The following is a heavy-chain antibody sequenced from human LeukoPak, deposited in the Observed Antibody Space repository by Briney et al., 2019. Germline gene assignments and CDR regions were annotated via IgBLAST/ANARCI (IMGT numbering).Heavy chain of an antibody. J-gene: IGHJ6*04. D-gene: IGHD3-10*02. CDR2: ISRGGGTI. Sequence: GGSLRLSCEASGFSFSNNEMNWVRQAPGRGLEWVSYISRGGGTIYYADSVKGRFTLSRDNVQNSLYLQTNSLRAEDTAVYYCAELGITMIGGVWGKGTTVTISS. CDR1: GFSFSNNE. V-gene: IGHV3-48*03. CDR3: AELGITMIGGV.